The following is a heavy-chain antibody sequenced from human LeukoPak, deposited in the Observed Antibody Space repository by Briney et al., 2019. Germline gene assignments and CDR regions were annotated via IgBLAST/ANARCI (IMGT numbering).Heavy chain of an antibody. D-gene: IGHD2-2*01. CDR3: AKVLKYQLLYYYMDV. CDR1: GFTFSNYA. CDR2: ISGSGGST. Sequence: PGGSLRLSCAASGFTFSNYAMRWVRQAPGRGVEWVSAISGSGGSTYYADSVKGRFTISRDNSKNTLYLQMNSLRAEDTAVYYGAKVLKYQLLYYYMDVWGKGTTVTVSS. V-gene: IGHV3-23*01. J-gene: IGHJ6*03.